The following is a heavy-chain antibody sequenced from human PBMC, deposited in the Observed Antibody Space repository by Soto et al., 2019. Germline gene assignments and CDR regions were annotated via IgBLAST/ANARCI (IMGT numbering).Heavy chain of an antibody. CDR2: IYYSGST. V-gene: IGHV4-39*01. CDR1: DGSISSGGYY. CDR3: ATGAATTGGYYYYYGMDV. J-gene: IGHJ6*02. Sequence: SETLSLTCSVSDGSISSGGYYWSWIRQPPGKGLEWIGSIYYSGSTYYNPSLKSRVTISVDTSKNQFSLKLSSVTAADTAVYYCATGAATTGGYYYYYGMDVWGQGTTVTVSS. D-gene: IGHD5-12*01.